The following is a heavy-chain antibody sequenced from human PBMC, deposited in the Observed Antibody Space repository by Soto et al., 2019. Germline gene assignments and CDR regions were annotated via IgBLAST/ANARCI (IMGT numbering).Heavy chain of an antibody. J-gene: IGHJ3*02. D-gene: IGHD3-3*01. CDR3: ARRRGFWSGYYWLGAFDI. CDR1: GGTFSSYA. V-gene: IGHV1-69*06. Sequence: SVKVSCKASGGTFSSYAISWVRQAPGQGLEWMGGIIPICGTANYAQKFQGRVTITADNSTSTAYMELSSLRSEDTAVYYCARRRGFWSGYYWLGAFDIWGQGTMVTVSS. CDR2: IIPICGTA.